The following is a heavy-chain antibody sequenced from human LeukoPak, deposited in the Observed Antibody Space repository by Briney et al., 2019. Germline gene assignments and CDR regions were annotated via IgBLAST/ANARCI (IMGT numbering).Heavy chain of an antibody. J-gene: IGHJ6*02. CDR3: AKDLGSSSAAYGMDV. CDR1: GFTFSSYG. Sequence: GGSLRLSCAASGFTFSSYGMHWVRQAPGKGLEWVALISFDGVKTDYADSVKGRFTISRDSSQNTLYLQMNSLRAEDTAVYYCAKDLGSSSAAYGMDVWGQGTTVTVSS. V-gene: IGHV3-30*18. D-gene: IGHD6-13*01. CDR2: ISFDGVKT.